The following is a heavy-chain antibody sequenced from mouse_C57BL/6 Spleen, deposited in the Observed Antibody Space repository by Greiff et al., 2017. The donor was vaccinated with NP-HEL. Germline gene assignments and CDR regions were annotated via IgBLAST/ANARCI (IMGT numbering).Heavy chain of an antibody. CDR1: GFTFNTYA. D-gene: IGHD2-5*01. V-gene: IGHV10-3*01. Sequence: EVQLVESGGGLVQPKGSLKLSCAASGFTFNTYAMHWVRQAPGKGLEWVARIRSKSSNYATYYADSVKDRFTISRDDSQSMLYLQMNNLKTEDTAMYYCVREGDYYSNLAMDYWGQGTSVTVSS. J-gene: IGHJ4*01. CDR3: VREGDYYSNLAMDY. CDR2: IRSKSSNYAT.